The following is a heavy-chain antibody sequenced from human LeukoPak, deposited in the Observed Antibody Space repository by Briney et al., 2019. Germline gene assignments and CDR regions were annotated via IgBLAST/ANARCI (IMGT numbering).Heavy chain of an antibody. V-gene: IGHV1-2*02. CDR3: ARSRRGKYCSSTSCRNNSFDP. J-gene: IGHJ5*02. CDR2: INPNSGGT. Sequence: ASVKVSCKASGYTFTGYYMHWVRQAPGQGLEWMGWINPNSGGTNYAQKFQGRVTMTRDTSISTAYMELSRLRSDDTAVYYCARSRRGKYCSSTSCRNNSFDPWGQGTLVTVSS. CDR1: GYTFTGYY. D-gene: IGHD2-2*01.